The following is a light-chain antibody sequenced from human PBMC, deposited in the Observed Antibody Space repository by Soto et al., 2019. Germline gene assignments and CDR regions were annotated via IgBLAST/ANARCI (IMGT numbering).Light chain of an antibody. CDR3: QTWGTGIQV. CDR2: LNSDGRQ. J-gene: IGLJ2*01. CDR1: SGHSSYA. V-gene: IGLV4-69*01. Sequence: QSVLTQSPSASASLGASFKLTCTRSSGHSSYAIAWHQQQPEKGPRYWMKLNSDGRQSTGDGIPDSVSGSSSGAARYLTSPSLQSEDEADYYCQTWGTGIQVFGGGTTLTVL.